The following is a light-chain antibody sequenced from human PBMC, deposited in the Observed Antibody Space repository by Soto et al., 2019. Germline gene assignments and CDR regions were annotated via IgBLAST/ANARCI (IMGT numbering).Light chain of an antibody. J-gene: IGLJ2*01. CDR3: TADTSSNNVI. CDR1: SSDIGGYNY. CDR2: DVI. V-gene: IGLV2-14*01. Sequence: QSALTQPASVSGSPGQSITISCTGTSSDIGGYNYVSWYQQHPGKAPKLMIYDVINRPSGVSNRVSAAKSGNTASLTISGLQAEDEADYYCTADTSSNNVIFGGGTKLTV.